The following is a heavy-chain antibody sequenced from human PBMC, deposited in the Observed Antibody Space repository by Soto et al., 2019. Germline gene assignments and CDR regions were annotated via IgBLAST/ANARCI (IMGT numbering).Heavy chain of an antibody. J-gene: IGHJ4*02. Sequence: EVHLVESGGGLVQPGGSLSLSCAASGFTVSSAYMAWVRQAPGKGLEWVSSIYTGGNTYYADSVKGRFTISRDSSENTLYLQMNSLRAEDTAVYYRARCGGSENYCYFFDYWGRGTLITVSS. V-gene: IGHV3-66*01. D-gene: IGHD3-10*01. CDR3: ARCGGSENYCYFFDY. CDR1: GFTVSSAY. CDR2: IYTGGNT.